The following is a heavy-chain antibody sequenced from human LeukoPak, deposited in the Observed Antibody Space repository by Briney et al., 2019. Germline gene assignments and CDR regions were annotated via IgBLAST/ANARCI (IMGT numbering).Heavy chain of an antibody. J-gene: IGHJ5*02. D-gene: IGHD2-2*02. CDR3: ARFRIHCSSTSCYTGWFDP. CDR1: GGSISSGGYY. Sequence: PSETLSLTCTISGGSISSGGYYWSWIRQPPGKGLEWIGYIYHSGSTYYNPSLKSRVTISVDRSKNQFSLKLSSVTAADTAVYYCARFRIHCSSTSCYTGWFDPWGQGTLVTVSS. CDR2: IYHSGST. V-gene: IGHV4-30-2*01.